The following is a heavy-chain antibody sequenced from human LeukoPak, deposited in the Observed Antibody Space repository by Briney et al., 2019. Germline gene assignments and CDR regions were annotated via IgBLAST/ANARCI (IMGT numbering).Heavy chain of an antibody. CDR2: INPNGGGT. V-gene: IGHV1-2*02. CDR3: VESRKFYCSGGSCYRYYFDY. CDR1: GYTFTGYY. J-gene: IGHJ4*02. Sequence: ASVKVSCKASGYTFTGYYMHWVRQAPGQGLEWMGWINPNGGGTNYAQKFQGRVTMTRDTSISTAYMELSRLRSDDTAVYYCVESRKFYCSGGSCYRYYFDYWGQGTLVTVSS. D-gene: IGHD2-15*01.